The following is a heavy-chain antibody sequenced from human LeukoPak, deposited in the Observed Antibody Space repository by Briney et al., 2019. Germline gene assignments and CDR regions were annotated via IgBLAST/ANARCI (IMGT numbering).Heavy chain of an antibody. CDR1: GFTLRSYV. V-gene: IGHV3-23*01. D-gene: IGHD4/OR15-4a*01. CDR2: ISGSGDST. CDR3: ARGDYGDPAFDY. Sequence: GGSLRLSCVASGFTLRSYVMNWVRQTPGKGLEWVSSISGSGDSTFYADSVKGRFSISRDNSKNTLYLQMNSLRADDTALYYCARGDYGDPAFDYWGQGTLATVSS. J-gene: IGHJ4*02.